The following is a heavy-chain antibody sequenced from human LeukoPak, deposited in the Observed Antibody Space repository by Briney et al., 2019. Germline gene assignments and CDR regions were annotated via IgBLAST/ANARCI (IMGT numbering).Heavy chain of an antibody. D-gene: IGHD3-9*01. J-gene: IGHJ4*02. Sequence: PGGSLRLSCAASGFTFDDYGMSWVRHAPGKGLEWVSGINWNGGSTGYADSVKGRFTISRDNAKNSLYLQMNSLRAEDTALYHCARGYYDILTGPKPFDYWGQGTLVTVSS. CDR1: GFTFDDYG. CDR2: INWNGGST. V-gene: IGHV3-20*01. CDR3: ARGYYDILTGPKPFDY.